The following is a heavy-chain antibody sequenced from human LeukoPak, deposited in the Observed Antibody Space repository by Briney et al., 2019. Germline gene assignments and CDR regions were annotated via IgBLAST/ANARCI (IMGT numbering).Heavy chain of an antibody. V-gene: IGHV3-33*06. CDR2: IWYDGSNK. J-gene: IGHJ4*02. Sequence: GGSLRLSCAASGFTFSSYGMHWVRQAPGRGLEWVAVIWYDGSNKYYADSVKGRFTISRDNSKNTLYLQMNSLRAEDTAVYYCAKDRVSSVFDYWGQGTLVTVSS. D-gene: IGHD3-10*01. CDR1: GFTFSSYG. CDR3: AKDRVSSVFDY.